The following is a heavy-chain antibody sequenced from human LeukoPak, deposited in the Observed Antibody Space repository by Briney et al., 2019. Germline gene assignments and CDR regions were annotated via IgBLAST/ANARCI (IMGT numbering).Heavy chain of an antibody. Sequence: GGSLTLSCAAAGFSLRSSEMNWVRPVPGKGPEWVAHINSADDVEYYTDSVRGRFTMSRENAKDLLYLQMNSLRGEDTAVYYCARDTVNGPFVISLDLWGQGGLVTVSS. CDR1: GFSLRSSE. D-gene: IGHD2-8*01. J-gene: IGHJ5*02. CDR2: INSADDVE. V-gene: IGHV3-48*03. CDR3: ARDTVNGPFVISLDL.